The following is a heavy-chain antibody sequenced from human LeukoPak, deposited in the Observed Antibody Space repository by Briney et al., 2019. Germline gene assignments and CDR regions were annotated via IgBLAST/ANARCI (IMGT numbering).Heavy chain of an antibody. Sequence: PGRSLRLSCAASGFTFSSYAMHWVRQAPGKGLEWVAVISYDGSNKYYADSVKGRFTISRDNSKNTLYLQMNSLRAEDTAVYYCARASSPYGDLTEKDYWGQGTLLTVAS. CDR3: ARASSPYGDLTEKDY. CDR2: ISYDGSNK. CDR1: GFTFSSYA. D-gene: IGHD4-17*01. V-gene: IGHV3-30*04. J-gene: IGHJ4*02.